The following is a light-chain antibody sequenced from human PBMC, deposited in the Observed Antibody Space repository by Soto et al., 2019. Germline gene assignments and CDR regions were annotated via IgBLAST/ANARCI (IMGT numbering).Light chain of an antibody. J-gene: IGLJ2*01. Sequence: QSALTQPPSASGSPGQSVTISCTGTSSDVGGYNYVSWYQQHPGKAPKVMMYEVSKRPSGVPDRFSGSKSGNTASLTVSGLQAEDEADIYCSSYGGTNSLKVFGGGTKLTVL. CDR2: EVS. CDR1: SSDVGGYNY. V-gene: IGLV2-8*01. CDR3: SSYGGTNSLKV.